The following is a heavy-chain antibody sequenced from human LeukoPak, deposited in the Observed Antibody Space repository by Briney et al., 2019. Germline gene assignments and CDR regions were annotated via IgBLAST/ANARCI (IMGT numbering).Heavy chain of an antibody. CDR3: ARVPPGRDGYKGFDY. CDR1: GGSIDTATLF. D-gene: IGHD5-24*01. CDR2: IFYIGST. J-gene: IGHJ4*02. V-gene: IGHV4-39*07. Sequence: SETLSLTCTLSGGSIDTATLFWGWIRQPPGKGLEYIGSIFYIGSTYYNPSLKSRVTISVDTSKNQFSLKLSSVTAADTAVYYCARVPPGRDGYKGFDYWGQGTLVTVSS.